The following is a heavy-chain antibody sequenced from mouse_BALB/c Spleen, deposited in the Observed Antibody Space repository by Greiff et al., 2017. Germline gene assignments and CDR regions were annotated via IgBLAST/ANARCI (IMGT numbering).Heavy chain of an antibody. CDR3: ASDLLRNAMDY. D-gene: IGHD2-1*01. J-gene: IGHJ4*01. V-gene: IGHV3-6*02. Sequence: EVKLMESGPGLVKPSQSLSLTCSVTGYSITSGYYWNWIRQFPGNKLEWMGYISYDGSNNYNPSLKNRISITRDTSKNQFFLKLNSVTTEDTATYYCASDLLRNAMDYWGQGTSVTVSS. CDR1: GYSITSGYY. CDR2: ISYDGSN.